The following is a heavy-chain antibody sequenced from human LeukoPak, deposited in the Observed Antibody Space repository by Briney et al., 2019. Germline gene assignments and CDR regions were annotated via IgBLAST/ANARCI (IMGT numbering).Heavy chain of an antibody. V-gene: IGHV3-48*03. CDR1: GFTFSSYV. J-gene: IGHJ3*02. D-gene: IGHD5/OR15-5a*01. CDR3: ARESISANVYGYANDSFDI. CDR2: ISGPGGTI. Sequence: GGSLRLSCAVTGFTFSSYVMNGGRQAPGKGLEGVSYISGPGGTIWYADSVKGRFTVSRDNTKNSLFLQMNSLRVEDTAIYYCARESISANVYGYANDSFDIWGQGTVVTVSS.